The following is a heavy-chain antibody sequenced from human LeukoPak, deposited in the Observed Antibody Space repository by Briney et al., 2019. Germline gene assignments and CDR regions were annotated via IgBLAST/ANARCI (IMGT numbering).Heavy chain of an antibody. CDR3: WYYDILTGRRYFDY. CDR2: IYYSGST. J-gene: IGHJ4*02. V-gene: IGHV4-39*01. D-gene: IGHD3-9*01. CDR1: GGSISSSSYY. Sequence: KPSETLSLTCTVSGGSISSSSYYWGWIRQPPGKGLEWIGSIYYSGSTYYNPSLKSRVTISVDTSKNQFSLKLSSVTAADTAVYASWYYDILTGRRYFDYWGQGTLVTVSS.